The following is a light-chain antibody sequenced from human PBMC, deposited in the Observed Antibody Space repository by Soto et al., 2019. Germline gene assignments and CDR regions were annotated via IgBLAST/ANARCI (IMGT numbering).Light chain of an antibody. Sequence: VLTQPPSVSGAPGQRVTISCTGSSSNIGAGYDVHWYQQLPGTAPKLLIYGNNNRPSGVPDRFSGSKSGTSASLAITGLQAEDEADYYCQSYDSGLSGSWVFGGGTKVTVL. J-gene: IGLJ3*02. CDR2: GNN. CDR1: SSNIGAGYD. V-gene: IGLV1-40*01. CDR3: QSYDSGLSGSWV.